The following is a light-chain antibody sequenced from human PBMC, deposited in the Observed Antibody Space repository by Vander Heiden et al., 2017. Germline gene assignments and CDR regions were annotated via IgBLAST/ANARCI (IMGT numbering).Light chain of an antibody. CDR1: NSNVVVNY. CDR2: RND. V-gene: IGLV1-47*01. CDR3: AAWDDSLSALV. Sequence: QSTLTRPSSAARTPRRRVTISCSGSNSNVVVNYVYWYQQLPGTPPKYLIYRNDQRPSGVPDRFSGSKSGTSASLAISGLRSDDEAEYYCAAWDDSLSALVFGGGTKLTVL. J-gene: IGLJ2*01.